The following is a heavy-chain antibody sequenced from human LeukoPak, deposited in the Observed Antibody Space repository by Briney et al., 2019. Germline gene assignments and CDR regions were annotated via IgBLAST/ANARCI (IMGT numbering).Heavy chain of an antibody. J-gene: IGHJ4*02. V-gene: IGHV1-18*01. CDR3: ARDPDCSSTSCYGFDY. CDR1: GYTFTSYG. D-gene: IGHD2-2*01. CDR2: ISAYNGNT. Sequence: ASVKVSCKASGYTFTSYGISWVRQAPGQGLEWMGWISAYNGNTNYAQKLQGRVTMTTDTSTSTAYMELRSLRSDDTAVYYCARDPDCSSTSCYGFDYWGQGTQVTVSS.